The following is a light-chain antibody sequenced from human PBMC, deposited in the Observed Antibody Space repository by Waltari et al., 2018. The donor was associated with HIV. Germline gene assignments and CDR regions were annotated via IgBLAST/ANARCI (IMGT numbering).Light chain of an antibody. Sequence: VVTTQYPDPPSLPLGERATINSKTSQNVVSRTKRRDYQYISCYQHKPGQAPKLLFYWATVREPGVPDRFRASGAGTDFSLTSSSLQSEDVAVYYCHQCYIPPYTFGPGTRVDI. CDR1: QNVVSRTKRRDY. CDR3: HQCYIPPYT. J-gene: IGKJ3*01. CDR2: WAT. V-gene: IGKV4-1*01.